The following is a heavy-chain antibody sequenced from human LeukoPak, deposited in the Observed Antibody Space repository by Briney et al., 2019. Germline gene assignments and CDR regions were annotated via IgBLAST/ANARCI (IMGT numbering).Heavy chain of an antibody. V-gene: IGHV1-2*02. CDR2: INPNSGGT. CDR1: GYTFTGYY. J-gene: IGHJ4*02. Sequence: GASVKVSCKASGYTFTGYYMHWVRQAPGQGLEWMGWINPNSGGTNYAQKFQGRVTMTRDTSISTAYMELSRLRSDDTAVHYCARGMGSSSSAGSDYWGQGTLVTVSS. CDR3: ARGMGSSSSAGSDY. D-gene: IGHD6-6*01.